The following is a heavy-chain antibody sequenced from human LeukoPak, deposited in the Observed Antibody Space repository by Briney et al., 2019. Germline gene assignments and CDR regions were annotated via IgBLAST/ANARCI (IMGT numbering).Heavy chain of an antibody. J-gene: IGHJ6*03. V-gene: IGHV3-23*01. CDR2: ISGSGETT. CDR1: EATFNNYA. Sequence: GGPLRLSCAASEATFNNYAMTWVRQAPGKGLEGVSTISGSGETTYYADSVTGRFTISRDNSKNTVFLQMNSLRADDTAVYYCARALRAGHRPVYTYYYMDVWGKGTTVTVSS. CDR3: ARALRAGHRPVYTYYYMDV. D-gene: IGHD5/OR15-5a*01.